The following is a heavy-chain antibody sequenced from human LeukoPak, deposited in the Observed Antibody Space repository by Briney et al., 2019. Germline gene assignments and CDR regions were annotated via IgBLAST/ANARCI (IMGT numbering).Heavy chain of an antibody. D-gene: IGHD3-9*01. CDR2: IYTSGST. J-gene: IGHJ3*02. Sequence: SETLSLTCTVSGGSISSGSYYWSWIRQPAGKGLEWIGRIYTSGSTNYNPSLKSRVTISVDTSKNQFSLKLSSVTAADTAVYYCARVREKDKTYYDILTGYSDAFDIWGQGTMVTVSS. CDR1: GGSISSGSYY. CDR3: ARVREKDKTYYDILTGYSDAFDI. V-gene: IGHV4-61*02.